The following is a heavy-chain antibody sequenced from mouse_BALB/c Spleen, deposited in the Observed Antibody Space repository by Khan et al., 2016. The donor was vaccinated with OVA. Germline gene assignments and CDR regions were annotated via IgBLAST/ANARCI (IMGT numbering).Heavy chain of an antibody. V-gene: IGHV1S34*01. CDR3: ARGDYYGSSSFAY. CDR2: ISCYNGST. CDR1: GYSFTGYY. D-gene: IGHD1-1*01. J-gene: IGHJ3*01. Sequence: LVKTGASVKISCKASGYSFTGYYMHWVKQSHGKSLEWIGYISCYNGSTTYNQKFKGKATFTVDTSPSPVYMQFNRLTSEDSAVYYCARGDYYGSSSFAYWGQGTLVTVSA.